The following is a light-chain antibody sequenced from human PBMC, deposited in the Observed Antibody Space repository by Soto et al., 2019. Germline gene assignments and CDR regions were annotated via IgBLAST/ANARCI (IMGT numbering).Light chain of an antibody. CDR2: GNS. CDR1: SSNIGARYD. J-gene: IGLJ1*01. V-gene: IGLV1-40*01. CDR3: QSYDNSLSVYV. Sequence: QSVLTQPPSVSGAPGQRVTISCTGSSSNIGARYDVHWYQQLPGTAPKLLIYGNSNRPSGVPDRFSGSKSGTSASLAITGLQAEDEADYYCQSYDNSLSVYVFGTGTKVTVL.